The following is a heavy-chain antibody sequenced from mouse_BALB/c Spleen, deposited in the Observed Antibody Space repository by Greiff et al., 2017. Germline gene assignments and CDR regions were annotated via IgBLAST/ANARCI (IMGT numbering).Heavy chain of an antibody. CDR2: ISYSGST. J-gene: IGHJ4*01. CDR3: AIYYYYAMDY. CDR1: GYSITSDYA. V-gene: IGHV3-2*02. Sequence: EVKLEESGPGLVKPSQSLSLTCTVTGYSITSDYAWNWIRQFPGNKLEWMGYISYSGSTSYNPSLKSRISITRDTSKNQFCLQLNSVTTEDTATYYCAIYYYYAMDYWGQGTSVTVSS. D-gene: IGHD2-1*01.